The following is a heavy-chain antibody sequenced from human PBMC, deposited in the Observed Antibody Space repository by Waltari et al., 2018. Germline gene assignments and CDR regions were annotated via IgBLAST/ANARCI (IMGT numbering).Heavy chain of an antibody. V-gene: IGHV4-4*09. CDR3: ARGARGSSSWYLDY. CDR2: IYTSGST. CDR1: GGSISSYY. J-gene: IGHJ4*02. Sequence: QVQLQESGPGLVKPSETLSLTCTVSGGSISSYYWSWIRQPPGKGLEWIGYIYTSGSTNYNPALKSRVTISVDTSKNQFSLKLSAVTAADTAVYYCARGARGSSSWYLDYWGQGTLVTVSS. D-gene: IGHD6-13*01.